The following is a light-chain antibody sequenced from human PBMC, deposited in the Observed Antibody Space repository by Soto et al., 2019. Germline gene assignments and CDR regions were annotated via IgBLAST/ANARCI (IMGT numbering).Light chain of an antibody. Sequence: QSALTQPASVSGSPGQSITISCTGTSSDVGTYHYVSWYQHHPGKAPKLMIYDVNSRPSGVSNRFSGSKSGNTASLTISGRQAEDEADYYCSSYTSSSTLVFGGGTKLTVL. J-gene: IGLJ2*01. V-gene: IGLV2-14*03. CDR2: DVN. CDR3: SSYTSSSTLV. CDR1: SSDVGTYHY.